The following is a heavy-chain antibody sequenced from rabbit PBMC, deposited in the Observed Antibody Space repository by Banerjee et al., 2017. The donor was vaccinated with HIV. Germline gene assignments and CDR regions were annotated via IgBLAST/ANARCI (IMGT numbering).Heavy chain of an antibody. D-gene: IGHD4-1*01. CDR1: GFSFSSRYW. V-gene: IGHV1S45*01. J-gene: IGHJ4*01. CDR2: IDAGSSGGT. CDR3: ARDLAGVIGWNFNL. Sequence: QEQLEESGGDLVKPEGSLTLTCTASGFSFSSRYWICWVRQAPGKGLEWIACIDAGSSGGTYYASWAKGRFTISKTSSTTVTLQMTSLTAADTATYFCARDLAGVIGWNFNLWGQGTLVT.